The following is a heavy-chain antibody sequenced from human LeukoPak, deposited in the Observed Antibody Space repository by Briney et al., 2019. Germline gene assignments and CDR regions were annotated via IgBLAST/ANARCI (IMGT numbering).Heavy chain of an antibody. CDR1: GGSLSSSSYY. J-gene: IGHJ4*02. CDR3: ARHGRGYSGNVVDY. Sequence: SETLSLTCTVSGGSLSSSSYYWGWIRQPPGKGLEWNGSISYRWCNYYSPAVKGRGTISVDTSNHQFSLKVGSVTAGDTAVYYCARHGRGYSGNVVDYWGRGTLVSVPS. CDR2: ISYRWCN. D-gene: IGHD5-12*01. V-gene: IGHV4-39*01.